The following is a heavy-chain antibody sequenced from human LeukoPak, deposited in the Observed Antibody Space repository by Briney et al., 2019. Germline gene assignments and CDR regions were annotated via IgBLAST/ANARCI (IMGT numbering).Heavy chain of an antibody. D-gene: IGHD3-10*01. CDR1: GFTFSNYA. J-gene: IGHJ4*02. V-gene: IGHV3-23*01. Sequence: PGGSLRLSCAGSGFTFSNYAMTWVRQAPGKGLDWVSSISGSGNNTYHADSVKGRFTVSRDNAKNSLYLQMNSLRAEDTALYYCAKDVGPYGSGSYEDYWGQGTLVTVSS. CDR2: ISGSGNNT. CDR3: AKDVGPYGSGSYEDY.